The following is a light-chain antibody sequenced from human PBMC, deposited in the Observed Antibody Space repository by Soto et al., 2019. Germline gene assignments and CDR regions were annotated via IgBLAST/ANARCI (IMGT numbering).Light chain of an antibody. V-gene: IGKV3-20*01. J-gene: IGKJ1*01. CDR1: QSVSSN. CDR2: GAS. CDR3: QQYGSSPS. Sequence: EIVLTQSPGTLSLSPGERATLSCRASQSVSSNLAWYQQKPGQAPRLLIYGASTRATGIPARFSGSGSGTDFTLTISRLDPEDFAVYYCQQYGSSPSFGQGTKVDIK.